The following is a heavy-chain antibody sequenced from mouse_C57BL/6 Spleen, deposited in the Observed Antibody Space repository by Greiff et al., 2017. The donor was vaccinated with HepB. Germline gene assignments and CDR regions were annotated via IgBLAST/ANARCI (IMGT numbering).Heavy chain of an antibody. CDR3: ARILDYEEGALAY. Sequence: QVQLQQSGPGLVAPSQSLSITCTVSGFSLTSYSISWVRQPPGKGLEWLGVIWTGGGTNYNSALKSRLSISKDNSKSQVFLKMNSLQTDDTARYYCARILDYEEGALAYWGQGTLVTVSA. J-gene: IGHJ3*01. D-gene: IGHD2-4*01. V-gene: IGHV2-9-1*01. CDR2: IWTGGGT. CDR1: GFSLTSYS.